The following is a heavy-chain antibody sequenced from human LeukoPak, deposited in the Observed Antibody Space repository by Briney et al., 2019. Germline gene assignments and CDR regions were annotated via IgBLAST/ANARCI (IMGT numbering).Heavy chain of an antibody. CDR2: VIPIFGTA. J-gene: IGHJ4*02. V-gene: IGHV1-69*01. CDR3: ARENQPAGARFFDY. Sequence: SSVTVSCKPSVGSFSSYAFSWVRLAPGHGLEWMGVVIPIFGTANYAQKFQGRVTITADATTSTAYMQLSSLRCEDTAVYCCARENQPAGARFFDYWGQGILVTVSS. D-gene: IGHD6-13*01. CDR1: VGSFSSYA.